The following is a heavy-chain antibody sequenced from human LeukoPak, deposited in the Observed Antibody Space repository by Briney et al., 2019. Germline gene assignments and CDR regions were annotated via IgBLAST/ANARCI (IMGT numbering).Heavy chain of an antibody. CDR2: INHSGST. J-gene: IGHJ4*02. CDR3: ARRWELLRPFDY. Sequence: PSETLSLTCAVYGGSFSGYYWSWIRQPPGKGLEWIGEINHSGSTNYNPSLKSRVTISVDTPKNQFSLKLSSVTAADTAVYYCARRWELLRPFDYWGQGTLVTVSS. D-gene: IGHD1-26*01. CDR1: GGSFSGYY. V-gene: IGHV4-34*01.